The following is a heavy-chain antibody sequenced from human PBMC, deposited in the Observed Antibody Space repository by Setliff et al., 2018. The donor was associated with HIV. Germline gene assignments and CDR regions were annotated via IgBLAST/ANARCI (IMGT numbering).Heavy chain of an antibody. V-gene: IGHV4-59*01. CDR3: ARDQGLELRGDYYYYGMDV. J-gene: IGHJ6*02. Sequence: PSETLSLTCTVSDGSINGYYWSWIRQSPRKGLEWIGYIYYNGNTNYNPSLKSRVNLLVDTSRNQVSLKLSSVSAADTAVYYCARDQGLELRGDYYYYGMDVWGQGTTVTVSS. CDR1: DGSINGYY. CDR2: IYYNGNT. D-gene: IGHD1-7*01.